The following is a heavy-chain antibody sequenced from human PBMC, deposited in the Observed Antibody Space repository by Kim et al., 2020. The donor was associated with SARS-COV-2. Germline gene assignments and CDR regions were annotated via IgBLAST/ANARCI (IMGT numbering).Heavy chain of an antibody. J-gene: IGHJ4*02. CDR3: AREVSSVYYYFDY. D-gene: IGHD1-20*01. Sequence: YADSVKGRFTISRDNAKNTLYLQMNSLRAEDTAVYYCAREVSSVYYYFDYWVQGTLVTVSS. V-gene: IGHV3-74*01.